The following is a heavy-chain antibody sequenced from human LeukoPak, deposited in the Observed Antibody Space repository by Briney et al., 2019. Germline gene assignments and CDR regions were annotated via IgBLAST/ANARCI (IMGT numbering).Heavy chain of an antibody. J-gene: IGHJ6*03. CDR3: ARVNFGESSYYYMDV. D-gene: IGHD3-10*01. V-gene: IGHV1-69*13. Sequence: GASVKVSCKASGGTFSSYAISWVRQAPGQGLEWMGGIIPIFGTANYAQKFQGRVTITADESTSTAYMELSSLRSEDTAVYYCARVNFGESSYYYMDVWGKGTTVTISS. CDR1: GGTFSSYA. CDR2: IIPIFGTA.